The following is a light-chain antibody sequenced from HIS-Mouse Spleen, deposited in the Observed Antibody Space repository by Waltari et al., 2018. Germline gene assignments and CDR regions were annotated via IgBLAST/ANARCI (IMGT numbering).Light chain of an antibody. CDR3: QVWDSSSDHPV. CDR2: DDS. J-gene: IGLJ2*01. CDR1: NLGSKS. Sequence: SYVLTQPPSVSVAQGKTARITCGGNNLGSKSVNWYQQKPGQAPVLVVYDDSDRPSGIPERFSGSNSGNTATLTISRVEAGDEADYYCQVWDSSSDHPVFGGGTKLTVL. V-gene: IGLV3-21*03.